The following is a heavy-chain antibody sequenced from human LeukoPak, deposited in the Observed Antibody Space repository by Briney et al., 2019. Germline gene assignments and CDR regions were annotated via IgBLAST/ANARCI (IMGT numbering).Heavy chain of an antibody. J-gene: IGHJ4*02. CDR2: IIPILGIA. V-gene: IGHV1-69*04. CDR3: AREETYYDSSGYPTPFDY. Sequence: GSSVKVPCKASGGTXSSYAISWVRQAPGQGLEWMGRIIPILGIANYAQKFQGRVTITADKSTSTAYMELSSLRSEDTAVYYCAREETYYDSSGYPTPFDYWGQGTLVTVSS. CDR1: GGTXSSYA. D-gene: IGHD3-22*01.